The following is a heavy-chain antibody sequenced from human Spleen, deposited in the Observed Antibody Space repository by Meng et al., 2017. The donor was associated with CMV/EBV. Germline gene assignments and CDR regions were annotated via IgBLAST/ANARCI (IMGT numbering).Heavy chain of an antibody. J-gene: IGHJ4*02. Sequence: GGSLRLSCAASGFTFSSYELNWVRQAPGKGLEWVSFISSTSTYIYYADSVEGRFTISRDNAKNSLHLQMNSLRAEDTALYYCAKDIGCSSTSCTLGGYFDYWGQGILVTVSS. CDR1: GFTFSSYE. CDR2: ISSTSTYI. V-gene: IGHV3-21*04. CDR3: AKDIGCSSTSCTLGGYFDY. D-gene: IGHD2-2*01.